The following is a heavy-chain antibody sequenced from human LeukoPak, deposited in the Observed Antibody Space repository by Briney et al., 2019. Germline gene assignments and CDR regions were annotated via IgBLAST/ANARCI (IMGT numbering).Heavy chain of an antibody. CDR1: GFTFSSYG. Sequence: GGSLRLSCAASGFTFSSYGMHWVRQAPGKGLEWVAVIWYDGSNKYYADSVKGRFTISRDNSNNTLYLQMNSLRVEDTATYYCARGVVPAAVPAIGNDYWGQGTLVTVSS. D-gene: IGHD2-2*01. J-gene: IGHJ4*02. V-gene: IGHV3-33*01. CDR2: IWYDGSNK. CDR3: ARGVVPAAVPAIGNDY.